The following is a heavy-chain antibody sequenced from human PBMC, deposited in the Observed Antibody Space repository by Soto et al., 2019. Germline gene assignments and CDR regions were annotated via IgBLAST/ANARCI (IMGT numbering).Heavy chain of an antibody. CDR3: ARDDTYGMDV. CDR2: ITSSTSYI. J-gene: IGHJ6*02. Sequence: EVQLVESGGGLVKPGGSLRLSCAASGFTFSSYSMNWVRQAPGKGLEWVSSITSSTSYIYYADSVKGRFTISRDNAKNSLYLQMNSLRAEDKAVYYCARDDTYGMDVWCQGTTVTVSS. V-gene: IGHV3-21*01. CDR1: GFTFSSYS.